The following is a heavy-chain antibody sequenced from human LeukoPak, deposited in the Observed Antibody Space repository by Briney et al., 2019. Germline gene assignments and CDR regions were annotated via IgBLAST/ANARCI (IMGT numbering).Heavy chain of an antibody. CDR2: ISGSGGTT. J-gene: IGHJ4*02. V-gene: IGHV3-23*01. CDR3: AKDHLPGIVVADRGY. D-gene: IGHD6-19*01. Sequence: PGGSLRLSCAASGFIFSRYGMSWVRQAAGKGLEWVSAISGSGGTTYYADSVKGRFTISRDNSKNTVYLQINSLRAEDTAVYYCAKDHLPGIVVADRGYWGQGTLVTVSS. CDR1: GFIFSRYG.